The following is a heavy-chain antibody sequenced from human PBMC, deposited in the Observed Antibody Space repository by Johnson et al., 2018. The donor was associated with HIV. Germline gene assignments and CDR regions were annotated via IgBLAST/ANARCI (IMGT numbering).Heavy chain of an antibody. CDR1: GFTFSDYY. J-gene: IGHJ3*02. D-gene: IGHD3-16*01. V-gene: IGHV3-7*01. Sequence: VQLVESGGGLVKPGGSLRLSCAASGFTFSDYYMSWIRQAPGKGLEWVANIKHDGSEKYYVDSVKGRFTISRDNAKTTLYLQMNSLRAEDTAVYYCARAGDYDAFDIWGQGTMVTVSS. CDR2: IKHDGSEK. CDR3: ARAGDYDAFDI.